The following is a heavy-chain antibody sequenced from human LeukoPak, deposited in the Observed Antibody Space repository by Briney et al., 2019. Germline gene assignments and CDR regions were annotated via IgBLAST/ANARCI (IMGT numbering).Heavy chain of an antibody. Sequence: ASVKVSCKASGYTFTSYDINWVRQATGQGLEWMGWINPNSGGTNYAQKFQGRVTMTRDTSISTAYMELSRVRSDDTAVYYCARDTSGNWFDPWGQGTLVTVSS. CDR1: GYTFTSYD. V-gene: IGHV1-2*02. CDR2: INPNSGGT. CDR3: ARDTSGNWFDP. J-gene: IGHJ5*02.